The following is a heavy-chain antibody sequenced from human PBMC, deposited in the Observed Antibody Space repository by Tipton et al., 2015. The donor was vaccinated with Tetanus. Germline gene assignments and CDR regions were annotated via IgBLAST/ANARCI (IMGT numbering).Heavy chain of an antibody. CDR1: GYSFNIYW. J-gene: IGHJ6*02. CDR3: ARHSGGSEIGYYDDMDV. Sequence: QLVQSGAEVKKPGESLKISCKGSGYSFNIYWIAWVRQMPGKGLEWMGIIYPADSDTRNSPSFQGQVTMSVDKSTSTAYLQWRSLQASDSAMYYCARHSGGSEIGYYDDMDVWGQGTTVTVSS. V-gene: IGHV5-51*01. CDR2: IYPADSDT. D-gene: IGHD3-10*01.